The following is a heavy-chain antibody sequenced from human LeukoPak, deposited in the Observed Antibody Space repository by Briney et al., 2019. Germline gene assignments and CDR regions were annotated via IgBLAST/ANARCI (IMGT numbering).Heavy chain of an antibody. CDR1: GYSFTSYW. CDR3: ARLSGYYYGEDDF. CDR2: IDPSDSYT. Sequence: NRGESLKISCKGSGYSFTSYWISWVRQMPGKGLEWMGRIDPSDSYTNYSPSFQGHVTISADKSISTAYLQWSSLKASDSAIYYCARLSGYYYGEDDFWGQGTLVTVSS. V-gene: IGHV5-10-1*01. J-gene: IGHJ1*01. D-gene: IGHD5-12*01.